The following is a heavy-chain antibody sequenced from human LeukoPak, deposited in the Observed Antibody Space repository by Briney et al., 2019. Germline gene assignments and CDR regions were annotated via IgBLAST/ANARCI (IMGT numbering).Heavy chain of an antibody. V-gene: IGHV3-23*01. Sequence: GGSPRLSCAASGFAFKDSAMTWVRQAPGKGLEWVSLISASGANTYSTDSVKGRFTLSRDNSENTLYLQMNSLRAGDTAVYYCAKDIEISYWGQGTLVTVSS. D-gene: IGHD2-15*01. J-gene: IGHJ4*02. CDR3: AKDIEISY. CDR2: ISASGANT. CDR1: GFAFKDSA.